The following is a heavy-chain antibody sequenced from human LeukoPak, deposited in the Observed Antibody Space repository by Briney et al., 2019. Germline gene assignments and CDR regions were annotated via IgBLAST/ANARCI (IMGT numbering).Heavy chain of an antibody. D-gene: IGHD2-2*01. V-gene: IGHV4-59*11. CDR2: IYYSGST. J-gene: IGHJ4*02. Sequence: SETLSLTCTVSGGSISSHYWSWIRQPPGKGLEWIGYIYYSGSTNYNPSLKRRVTIPVDTSKNQFSLKLSSVTAADTAVYYCARAVGYCSSTSCRLGYFDYWGQGTLVTVSS. CDR3: ARAVGYCSSTSCRLGYFDY. CDR1: GGSISSHY.